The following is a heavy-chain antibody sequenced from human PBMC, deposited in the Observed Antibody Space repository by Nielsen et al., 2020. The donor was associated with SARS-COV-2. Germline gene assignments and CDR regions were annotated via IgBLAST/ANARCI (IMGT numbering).Heavy chain of an antibody. Sequence: ASVKVSCKASGYTFTSYAMHWVRQAPGQRLEWMGWINAGNGNTKYSQKFQGRVTITRDTSASTAYMELSSLRSGDTAVYYCARGKLELRYYGMDVWGQGTTVTVSS. CDR3: ARGKLELRYYGMDV. CDR2: INAGNGNT. D-gene: IGHD1-7*01. CDR1: GYTFTSYA. J-gene: IGHJ6*02. V-gene: IGHV1-3*01.